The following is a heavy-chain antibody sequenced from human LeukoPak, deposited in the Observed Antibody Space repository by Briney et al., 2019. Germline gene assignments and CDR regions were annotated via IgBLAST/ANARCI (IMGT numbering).Heavy chain of an antibody. V-gene: IGHV3-23*01. J-gene: IGHJ4*02. CDR2: ISGSGGST. CDR1: GFTFSSYA. D-gene: IGHD5-12*01. Sequence: PGGSLRLSCAASGFTFSSYAMSWVRQAPGKGLEWVSAISGSGGSTYYADSVKGRFTIPRDNSKNTLYLQMNSLRAEDTAVYYCAKDRGYDPYSDYWGQGTLVTVSS. CDR3: AKDRGYDPYSDY.